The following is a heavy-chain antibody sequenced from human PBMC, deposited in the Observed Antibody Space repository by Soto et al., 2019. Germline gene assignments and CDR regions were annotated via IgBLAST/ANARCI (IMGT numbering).Heavy chain of an antibody. D-gene: IGHD2-15*01. J-gene: IGHJ4*02. CDR2: IIPIFGTA. Sequence: QVQLVQSGAEVKKPGSSVKVSCKASGGTFSSYAISWVRQAPGQGLEWMGGIIPIFGTANYAQKFQGRVTIGADESTRTAYVELSSLRSEGTAVYYWARGVVVAATGYFGYWGQGTLVTVAS. CDR3: ARGVVVAATGYFGY. V-gene: IGHV1-69*12. CDR1: GGTFSSYA.